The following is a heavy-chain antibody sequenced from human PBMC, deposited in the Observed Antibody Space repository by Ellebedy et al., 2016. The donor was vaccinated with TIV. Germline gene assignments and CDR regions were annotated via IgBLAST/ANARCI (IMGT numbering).Heavy chain of an antibody. CDR2: IYYSGST. J-gene: IGHJ4*02. D-gene: IGHD5-12*01. Sequence: SETLSLXCSLSGDSINTKYWSWIRQPPGKGLEWIGYIYYSGSTNYNPSLKSRVTISVDTSKNQFSLKLSSVTAADTAVYYCARAVGYSVDYWGQGTLVTVSS. V-gene: IGHV4-59*01. CDR3: ARAVGYSVDY. CDR1: GDSINTKY.